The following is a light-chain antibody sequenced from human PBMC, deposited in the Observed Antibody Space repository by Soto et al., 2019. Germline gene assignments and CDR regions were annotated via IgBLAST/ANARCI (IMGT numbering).Light chain of an antibody. Sequence: EILLTQSPDTLPLSRGERATLSGRASQSVSSFFAWYQQKPGQAPRLLIYDASNRATGIPARFSGSGSGTDFTLTISSLEPEDSAVYYCQQRSNWPTTTFGQGTRLEIK. CDR2: DAS. J-gene: IGKJ5*01. CDR3: QQRSNWPTTT. V-gene: IGKV3-11*01. CDR1: QSVSSF.